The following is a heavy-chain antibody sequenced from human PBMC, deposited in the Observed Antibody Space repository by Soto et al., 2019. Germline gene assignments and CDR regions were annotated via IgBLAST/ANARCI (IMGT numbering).Heavy chain of an antibody. V-gene: IGHV3-30-3*01. D-gene: IGHD2-15*01. CDR1: GFTFSSYA. Sequence: QVQLVESGGGVVQPGRSLRLSCAASGFTFSSYAMHWVRQAPGKGLEWVAVISYDGSNKYYADSVKGRFTISRDNSKNTLYLRMNSLRAEDTDVYYWARDLLGGYCSGCSCAGYSDGFGYWGQGTLVTVSS. CDR2: ISYDGSNK. J-gene: IGHJ4*02. CDR3: ARDLLGGYCSGCSCAGYSDGFGY.